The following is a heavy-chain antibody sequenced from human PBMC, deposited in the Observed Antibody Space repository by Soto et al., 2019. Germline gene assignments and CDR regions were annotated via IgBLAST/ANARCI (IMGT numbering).Heavy chain of an antibody. CDR1: GCTFTSYG. V-gene: IGHV1-18*04. Sequence: XSVKVSCKASGCTFTSYGISWVRQAPGQGLEWMGWISAYNGNTNYAQKLQGRVTMTTDTSTSTAYMELRSLRSDDTAVYYCARVHRVAVAAQPRPFDYWGQGTLVTVSS. CDR2: ISAYNGNT. J-gene: IGHJ4*02. D-gene: IGHD6-19*01. CDR3: ARVHRVAVAAQPRPFDY.